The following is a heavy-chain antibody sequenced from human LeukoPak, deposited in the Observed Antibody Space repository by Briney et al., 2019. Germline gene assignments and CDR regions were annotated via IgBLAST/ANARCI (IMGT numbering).Heavy chain of an antibody. V-gene: IGHV3-74*01. D-gene: IGHD3-3*01. CDR2: INSDGSST. CDR1: GFTFSSYW. Sequence: GALRLSCAASGFTFSSYWMHWVRQAPGKGLVWVSRINSDGSSTSYADSVEGRFTISRDNAKNTLYLQMNSLRAEDTAVYYCARDRASITIFGVVISNDAFDIWGQGTMVTVSS. CDR3: ARDRASITIFGVVISNDAFDI. J-gene: IGHJ3*02.